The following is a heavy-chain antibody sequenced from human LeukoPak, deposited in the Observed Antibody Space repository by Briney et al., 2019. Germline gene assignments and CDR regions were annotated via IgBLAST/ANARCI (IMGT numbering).Heavy chain of an antibody. V-gene: IGHV3-23*01. D-gene: IGHD3-10*01. CDR3: ARGGVDYYGSGTYYLMYYFDY. Sequence: GGSLRLSCAASGLTFSSYDVSWVRQVPGKGLEWVSAIGASEGSSYYADSVKGRFTISRDDSHNTLYLQMNSLRAEDTAVYFCARGGVDYYGSGTYYLMYYFDYWGQGALVTVSS. CDR2: IGASEGSS. CDR1: GLTFSSYD. J-gene: IGHJ4*02.